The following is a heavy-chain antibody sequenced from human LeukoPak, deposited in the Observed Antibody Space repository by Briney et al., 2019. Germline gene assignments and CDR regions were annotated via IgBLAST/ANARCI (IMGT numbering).Heavy chain of an antibody. J-gene: IGHJ4*02. CDR2: MSPNSGDT. CDR3: ARGPPHWGYDY. CDR1: GYTFTSYD. D-gene: IGHD7-27*01. V-gene: IGHV1-8*01. Sequence: ASVKVSCKASGYTFTSYDFNWGRQATGQRPEWMGWMSPNSGDTGYAQKFQDRVTMTRNTSISTAYMELSSLRSDDTAVYYCARGPPHWGYDYWGPGTLVPVSS.